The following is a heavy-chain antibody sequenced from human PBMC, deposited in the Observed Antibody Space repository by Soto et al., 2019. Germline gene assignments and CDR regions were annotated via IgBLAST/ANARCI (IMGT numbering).Heavy chain of an antibody. CDR2: IYPGDSDT. Sequence: PGESLKISCKGSGYSFTNYWIGWVRQMPGKGLEWMGIIYPGDSDTRYSPSFQGQVPISADNSISTAYLQWSSLKASDTAMYYCVRMGLSGGGYLSYYYYGMDIWGQGTTVTVAS. J-gene: IGHJ6*02. V-gene: IGHV5-51*01. CDR1: GYSFTNYW. CDR3: VRMGLSGGGYLSYYYYGMDI. D-gene: IGHD5-12*01.